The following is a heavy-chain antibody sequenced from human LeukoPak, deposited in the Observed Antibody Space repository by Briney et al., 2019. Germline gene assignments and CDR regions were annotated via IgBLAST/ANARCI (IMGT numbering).Heavy chain of an antibody. CDR1: GFTFSSYG. J-gene: IGHJ6*02. Sequence: GGSLRLSCAASGFTFSSYGMHWVRQAPGKGLEYVSAISSNGGSTYYADSVKGRFSISRDNSKSTLYLQMNSLRAEDTAVYYCASLRSGPRYGMDVWGQGTTVTVSS. CDR2: ISSNGGST. V-gene: IGHV3-64*04. D-gene: IGHD3-3*01. CDR3: ASLRSGPRYGMDV.